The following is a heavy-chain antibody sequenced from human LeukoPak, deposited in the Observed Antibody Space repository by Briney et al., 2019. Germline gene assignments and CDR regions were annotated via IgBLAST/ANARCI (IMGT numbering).Heavy chain of an antibody. Sequence: SETLSLTCAVSGGSISSSDYYWSWIRQPPGKGLEWIGYIYSSGSTYYNPSLKSRITISVDTPKNQFSLKLSSVTAADTAVYYCATAFHCSSTSCYLGWFDPWGQGTLVTVSS. CDR2: IYSSGST. D-gene: IGHD2-2*01. CDR3: ATAFHCSSTSCYLGWFDP. V-gene: IGHV4-30-4*01. CDR1: GGSISSSDYY. J-gene: IGHJ5*02.